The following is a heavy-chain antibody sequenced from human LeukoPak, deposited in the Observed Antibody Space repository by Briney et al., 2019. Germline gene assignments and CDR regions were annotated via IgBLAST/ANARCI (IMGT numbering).Heavy chain of an antibody. Sequence: SESLSLTCTVSGGHISTYYWSWIRQAPGKGLEWIGYIYYSGSTKYNPSLKSRVTISVDTSKNQFSLKLSSVTAADTAVYFCARGITDSIWYLDYWGQGTLVTVSS. V-gene: IGHV4-59*01. CDR2: IYYSGST. CDR3: ARGITDSIWYLDY. D-gene: IGHD3-22*01. CDR1: GGHISTYY. J-gene: IGHJ4*02.